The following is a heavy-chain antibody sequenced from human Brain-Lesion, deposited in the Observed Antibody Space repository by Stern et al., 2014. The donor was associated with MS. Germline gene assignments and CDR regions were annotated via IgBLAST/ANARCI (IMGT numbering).Heavy chain of an antibody. D-gene: IGHD3-10*01. V-gene: IGHV3-74*02. J-gene: IGHJ5*01. CDR3: ARGERWFDS. CDR1: GFTFSNYW. CDR2: VNNDGRRT. Sequence: EVQLLESGGGLVQPGGSLRLSCAASGFTFSNYWMHWVRQAQGQGLVWVSRVNNDGRRTSYADSVKGRFTMSRDNAKNTLYLQMNSLRVEDTAIYYCARGERWFDSWGQGTLVTVSS.